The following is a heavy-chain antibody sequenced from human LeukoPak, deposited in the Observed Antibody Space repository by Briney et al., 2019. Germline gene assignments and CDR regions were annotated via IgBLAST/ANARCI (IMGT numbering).Heavy chain of an antibody. V-gene: IGHV3-7*03. CDR3: TTDTWYSAGH. Sequence: TGGSLRLFCTASGFIFSGSWMAWIRQAPGKGLEWVAIIKKDGSEKYYVDSMKGRFTISRDNAKNSLFLQMNSLRAEDTAIYYCTTDTWYSAGHWGQGTLVTVSS. CDR2: IKKDGSEK. J-gene: IGHJ4*02. CDR1: GFIFSGSW. D-gene: IGHD2-15*01.